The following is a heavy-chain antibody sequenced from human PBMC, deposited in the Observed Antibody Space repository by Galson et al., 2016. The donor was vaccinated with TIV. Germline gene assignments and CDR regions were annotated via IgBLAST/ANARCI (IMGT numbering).Heavy chain of an antibody. Sequence: SLRLSCAASGFTLNNYPVSWVRQAPGQGLRWVSHITTTGRSIYYADSVRGRFTVSRDYSNNTVHLQMNGLRADDTAVYFCARVAPIAVAGHAFDFWGQGTLVTVSS. D-gene: IGHD6-19*01. CDR2: ITTTGRSI. CDR3: ARVAPIAVAGHAFDF. J-gene: IGHJ4*02. V-gene: IGHV3-23*01. CDR1: GFTLNNYP.